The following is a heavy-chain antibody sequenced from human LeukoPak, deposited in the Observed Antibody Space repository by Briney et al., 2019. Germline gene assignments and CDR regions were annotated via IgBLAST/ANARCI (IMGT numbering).Heavy chain of an antibody. J-gene: IGHJ6*02. CDR1: RFSFSSYW. CDR2: IKSDGSST. V-gene: IGHV3-74*01. Sequence: GGSLRLSCAPSRFSFSSYWMHWVRQPPGKGLVWVSRIKSDGSSTTYAASVQGRFTISRDNAKNTLYLQMNSLRGEDTAVYYCASDRSYAMDVWGQGTTVTVSS. CDR3: ASDRSYAMDV.